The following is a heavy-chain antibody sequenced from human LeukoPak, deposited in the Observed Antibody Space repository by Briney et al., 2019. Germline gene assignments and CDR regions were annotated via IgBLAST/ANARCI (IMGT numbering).Heavy chain of an antibody. V-gene: IGHV4-31*03. D-gene: IGHD4-17*01. CDR3: ARVRTTVTTFRFDY. Sequence: PSETLSLTCTLSGGSISSGGYYWSWIRQHPGKGLEWIGYIYYSGSTYYNPSLKSRVTISVDTSKNQFSPKLSSVTAADTAVYYCARVRTTVTTFRFDYWGQGTLVTVSS. J-gene: IGHJ4*02. CDR2: IYYSGST. CDR1: GGSISSGGYY.